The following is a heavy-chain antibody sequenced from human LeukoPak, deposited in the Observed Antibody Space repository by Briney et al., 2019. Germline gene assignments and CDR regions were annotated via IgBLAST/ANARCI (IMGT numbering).Heavy chain of an antibody. Sequence: GASVKVSCKASGYTFTSYDINWVRQATGQGLEWMGWMNPNSGNTGYAQKFQGRVTMTRNTSISTAYMELSSLRSEDTAVYYCARYESGSYSFDYWGQGTLVTVSS. CDR2: MNPNSGNT. CDR1: GYTFTSYD. CDR3: ARYESGSYSFDY. D-gene: IGHD1-26*01. V-gene: IGHV1-8*02. J-gene: IGHJ4*02.